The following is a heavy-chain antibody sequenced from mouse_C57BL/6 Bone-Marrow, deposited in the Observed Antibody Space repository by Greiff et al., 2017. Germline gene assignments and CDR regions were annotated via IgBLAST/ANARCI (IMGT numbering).Heavy chain of an antibody. D-gene: IGHD3-3*01. Sequence: QVQLQQPGAELVKPGASVKMSCKASGYTFTSYWITWVKQRPGQGLEWIGDIYPTSGRTNYNEKFKSKAILTVDTSSNTAYMQLSSLTSEDSAVLYCARSCPRGRVFDYWGQGTTLTVSS. CDR2: IYPTSGRT. CDR1: GYTFTSYW. J-gene: IGHJ2*01. CDR3: ARSCPRGRVFDY. V-gene: IGHV1-55*01.